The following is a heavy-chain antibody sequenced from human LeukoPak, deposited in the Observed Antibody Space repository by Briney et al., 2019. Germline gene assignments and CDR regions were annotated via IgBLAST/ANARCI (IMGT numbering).Heavy chain of an antibody. CDR3: AREMTQGGGYTYGHDY. CDR2: IGSGTGPK. D-gene: IGHD5-18*01. J-gene: IGHJ4*02. CDR1: GFSFSTYS. Sequence: GGSLRLSCAASGFSFSTYSMNWVRQAPGKGLEWLSYIGSGTGPKYYADSVKGRFTISRDNAKNSLYLQMNSLRDEDTAVYYCAREMTQGGGYTYGHDYWGQGTLVTVSS. V-gene: IGHV3-48*02.